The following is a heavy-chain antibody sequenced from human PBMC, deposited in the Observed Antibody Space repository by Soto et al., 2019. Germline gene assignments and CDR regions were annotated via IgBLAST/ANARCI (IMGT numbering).Heavy chain of an antibody. CDR3: ARLGDYEAYYYGMDV. D-gene: IGHD4-17*01. CDR1: GYTFTSYA. Sequence: ASVKVSCKASGYTFTSYAMHWVRQAPGQRLEWMGWINAGNGNTKYSQKFQGRVTITRDTSASTAYMELSSLRSEDTAVYYCARLGDYEAYYYGMDVWGQGTTVTVSS. CDR2: INAGNGNT. J-gene: IGHJ6*02. V-gene: IGHV1-3*01.